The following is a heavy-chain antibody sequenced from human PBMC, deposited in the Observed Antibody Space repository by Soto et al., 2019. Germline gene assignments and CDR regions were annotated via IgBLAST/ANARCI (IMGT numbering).Heavy chain of an antibody. V-gene: IGHV4-31*03. CDR3: ARDRNSGYYAT. J-gene: IGHJ4*02. CDR2: IYYSGST. Sequence: QVQLQESGPGLVKPSQTLSLTCTVSGGSISSGGYYWSWIRQHPGKGLEWIGYIYYSGSTYYNPYLKRRVTTSVDTSKNQFSLKLSSVTAADTAVYYCARDRNSGYYATWGEGTLVTVSS. CDR1: GGSISSGGYY. D-gene: IGHD5-12*01.